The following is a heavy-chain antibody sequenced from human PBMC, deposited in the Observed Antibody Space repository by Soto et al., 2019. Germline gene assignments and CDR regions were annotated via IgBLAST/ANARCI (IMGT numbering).Heavy chain of an antibody. CDR3: ARDREFHGWFDP. J-gene: IGHJ5*02. D-gene: IGHD2-21*01. Sequence: ASVKVSCKASGGTFSSCTISWVRQAPGQGLEWMGRIIPILGIANYAQKFQGRVTITADKSTSTAYMELSSLRSEDTAVYYCARDREFHGWFDPLGQGTLVTVSS. V-gene: IGHV1-69*04. CDR1: GGTFSSCT. CDR2: IIPILGIA.